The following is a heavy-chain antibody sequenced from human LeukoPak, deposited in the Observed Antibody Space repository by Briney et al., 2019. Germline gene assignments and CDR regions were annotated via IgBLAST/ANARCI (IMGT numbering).Heavy chain of an antibody. CDR1: GFTFSSTW. D-gene: IGHD2/OR15-2a*01. CDR2: ITSDGSST. J-gene: IGHJ2*01. CDR3: ARDWYYAIDF. V-gene: IGHV3-74*01. Sequence: GGSLRLSCAASGFTFSSTWMHWVRRAPGKGLVWVSRITSDGSSTIYADSVKGRFTISRDNAKNTLYLQMNSLRAEDTAVYYCARDWYYAIDFWGRGALVTVSS.